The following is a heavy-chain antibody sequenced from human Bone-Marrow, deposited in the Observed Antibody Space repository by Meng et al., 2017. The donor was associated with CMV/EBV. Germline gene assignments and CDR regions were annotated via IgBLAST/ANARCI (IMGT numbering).Heavy chain of an antibody. Sequence: SETLSLTCTVSGGSISSSSYYWGWIRQPPGKGLEWIGEINHSGSTNYNPSLKSRVTISVDTSKNQFSLKLSSVTAADTAVYYCARVYCSSTSCYSFDYWGQGTLVTVSS. CDR2: INHSGST. V-gene: IGHV4-39*07. CDR1: GGSISSSSYY. J-gene: IGHJ4*02. D-gene: IGHD2-2*01. CDR3: ARVYCSSTSCYSFDY.